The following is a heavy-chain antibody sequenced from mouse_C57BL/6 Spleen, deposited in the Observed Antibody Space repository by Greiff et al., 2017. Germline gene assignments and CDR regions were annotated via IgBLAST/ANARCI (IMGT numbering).Heavy chain of an antibody. Sequence: QVQLKESGAELARPGASVKLSCKASGYTFTSYGISWVKQRTGQGLEWIGEIYPRSGNTYYNEQFKGKATLAADKSSSTAYMELRSLTSEDSVVYFCARLLQPEDGCYFDYWGQGTTLTVSS. CDR3: ARLLQPEDGCYFDY. V-gene: IGHV1-81*01. J-gene: IGHJ2*01. CDR2: IYPRSGNT. CDR1: GYTFTSYG. D-gene: IGHD1-1*01.